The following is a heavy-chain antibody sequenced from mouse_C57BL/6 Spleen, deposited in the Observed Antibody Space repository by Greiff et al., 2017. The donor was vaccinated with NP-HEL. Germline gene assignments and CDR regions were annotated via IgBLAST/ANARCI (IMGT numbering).Heavy chain of an antibody. J-gene: IGHJ1*03. CDR2: IYPGDGDT. CDR3: ARARKSSLWYFDV. V-gene: IGHV1-80*01. CDR1: GYAFSSYW. Sequence: QVQLKESGAELVKPGASVKISCKASGYAFSSYWMNWVKQRPGKGLEWIGQIYPGDGDTNYNGKFKGKATLTADKSSSTAYMQLSSLTSEDSAVYFCARARKSSLWYFDVWGTGTTVTVSS. D-gene: IGHD1-1*01.